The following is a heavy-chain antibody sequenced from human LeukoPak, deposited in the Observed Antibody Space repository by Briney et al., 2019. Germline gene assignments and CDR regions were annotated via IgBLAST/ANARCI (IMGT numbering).Heavy chain of an antibody. Sequence: PSETLSLTCAVYGGSFSGYYWSWIRQPPGKGLEWIGEINHSGSTNYNPSLKSRVTISVDTSKNQFSLKLSSVTAADTAVYYCARDFQSSTVLDYWGQGTLVTVSS. D-gene: IGHD2/OR15-2a*01. V-gene: IGHV4-34*01. CDR3: ARDFQSSTVLDY. CDR1: GGSFSGYY. CDR2: INHSGST. J-gene: IGHJ4*02.